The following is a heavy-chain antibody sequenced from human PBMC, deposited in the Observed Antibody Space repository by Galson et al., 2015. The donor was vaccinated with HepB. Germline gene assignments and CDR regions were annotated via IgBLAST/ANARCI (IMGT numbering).Heavy chain of an antibody. CDR2: ISYDGSNK. CDR3: ARDLSAGKLVGFDY. J-gene: IGHJ4*02. Sequence: SLRLSCAASGFTFSSYAMHWVRQAPGKGLEWVAVISYDGSNKYYADSVKGRFTISRDNSKNTLYLQMNSLRAEDTAVYYCARDLSAGKLVGFDYWGQGTLVTVSS. CDR1: GFTFSSYA. D-gene: IGHD2-15*01. V-gene: IGHV3-30-3*01.